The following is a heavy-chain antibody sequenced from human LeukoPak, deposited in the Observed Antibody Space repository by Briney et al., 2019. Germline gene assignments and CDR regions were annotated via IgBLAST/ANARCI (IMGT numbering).Heavy chain of an antibody. Sequence: ASVKVSCKASGYTFTSYAMHWVRQAPGQRLEWMGWINAGNGNTKYSQKFQGRVTITRDTSARTAYMELTSLRSEDTAVYYCARVVYSSGIFDYWGQGTLVTVSS. CDR1: GYTFTSYA. D-gene: IGHD6-19*01. CDR3: ARVVYSSGIFDY. V-gene: IGHV1-3*01. J-gene: IGHJ4*02. CDR2: INAGNGNT.